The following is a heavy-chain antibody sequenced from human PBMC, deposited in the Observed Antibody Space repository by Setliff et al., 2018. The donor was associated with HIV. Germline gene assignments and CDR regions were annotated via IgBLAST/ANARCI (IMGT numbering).Heavy chain of an antibody. V-gene: IGHV1-18*01. CDR3: AINNYYDSSSYSSPFDY. D-gene: IGHD3-22*01. CDR1: GYTFTSYG. J-gene: IGHJ4*02. CDR2: ISTNNGNT. Sequence: GASVKVSCKASGYTFTSYGISWVRQAPGQGLELMGWISTNNGNTIYAQKLQGRVTMTTDTSTTTGYMELRSLRSDDTAVYYCAINNYYDSSSYSSPFDYWGQGTLVTVSS.